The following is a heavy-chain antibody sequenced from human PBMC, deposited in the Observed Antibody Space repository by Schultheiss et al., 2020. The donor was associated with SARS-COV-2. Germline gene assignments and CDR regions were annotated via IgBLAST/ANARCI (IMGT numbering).Heavy chain of an antibody. V-gene: IGHV4-34*01. Sequence: SETLSLTCAVYGGSFSGYYWGWIRQHPGKGLEWIGYIYHSGSTNYNPSLKSRVTISVDKSKNQFSLKLSSVTAADTAVYYCARRSSSSSGDFNYWGQGTLVTVSS. CDR3: ARRSSSSSGDFNY. CDR1: GGSFSGYY. CDR2: IYHSGST. J-gene: IGHJ4*02. D-gene: IGHD6-13*01.